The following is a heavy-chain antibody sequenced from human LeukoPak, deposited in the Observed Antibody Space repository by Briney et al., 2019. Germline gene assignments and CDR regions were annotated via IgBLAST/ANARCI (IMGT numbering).Heavy chain of an antibody. D-gene: IGHD1-14*01. CDR3: TRHTGNGYFQH. CDR1: GFTFSSYA. J-gene: IGHJ1*01. CDR2: IRSKANSYAT. Sequence: GGSLRLSCAASGFTFSSYAMHWVRQASGKGLEWVGRIRSKANSYATAYAASVKGRFTISRDDSKNTAYLQMNSLKTEDTAVYYCTRHTGNGYFQHWGQGTLVTVSS. V-gene: IGHV3-73*01.